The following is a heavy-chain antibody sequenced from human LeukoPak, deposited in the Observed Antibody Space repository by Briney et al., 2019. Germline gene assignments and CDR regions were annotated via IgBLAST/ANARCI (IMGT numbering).Heavy chain of an antibody. J-gene: IGHJ4*02. CDR3: ARDLEKYSSSWYGGDY. CDR1: GGTFSSYA. V-gene: IGHV1-69*05. D-gene: IGHD6-13*01. CDR2: IIPIFGTA. Sequence: SVKVSCKASGGTFSSYAMSWVRQAPGQGLEWMGRIIPIFGTANYAQKFQGRVTITTDESTSTAYMELSSLRSEDTAVYYCARDLEKYSSSWYGGDYWGQGTLVTVSS.